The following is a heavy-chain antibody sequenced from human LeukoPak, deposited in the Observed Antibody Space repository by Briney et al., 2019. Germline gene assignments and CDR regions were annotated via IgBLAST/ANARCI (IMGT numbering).Heavy chain of an antibody. CDR3: ARGPPRWDYGSGKPKSRFDP. J-gene: IGHJ5*02. D-gene: IGHD3-10*01. Sequence: PSGALSVTCAVYGGSFSGYYWSWLRPPPGRGVAGVGESNLSGRTNYNPCLQSRVTIQVDKSKNQFPLKLSSVTAADTAVYYCARGPPRWDYGSGKPKSRFDPWGQGTLVTVSS. CDR2: SNLSGRT. CDR1: GGSFSGYY. V-gene: IGHV4-34*01.